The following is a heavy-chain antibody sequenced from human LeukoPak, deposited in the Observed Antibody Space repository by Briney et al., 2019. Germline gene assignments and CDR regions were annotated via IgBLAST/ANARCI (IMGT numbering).Heavy chain of an antibody. J-gene: IGHJ2*01. CDR3: SRVLPGGSRSLDL. CDR2: IQIDGSST. D-gene: IGHD1-26*01. CDR1: GFTFSRYW. V-gene: IGHV3-74*01. Sequence: GGSLRLSCAASGFTFSRYWMPWVRQAPGKGLEWVSRIQIDGSSTNYADSVKGRFTISRDNDKNTLYLQMHSLRAEDTAMYYCSRVLPGGSRSLDLWGLGTLVIVSS.